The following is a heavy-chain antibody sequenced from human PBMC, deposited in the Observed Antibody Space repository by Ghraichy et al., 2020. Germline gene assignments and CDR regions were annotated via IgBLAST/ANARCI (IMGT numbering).Heavy chain of an antibody. Sequence: SVKVSCKASGGTFSSYAISWVRQAPGQGLEWMGGIIPIFGTANYAQKFQGRVTITADESTSTAYMELSSLRSEDTAVYYCARDSQTSYCSGGSCYFYYFDYWGQGTLVTVSS. CDR3: ARDSQTSYCSGGSCYFYYFDY. CDR2: IIPIFGTA. CDR1: GGTFSSYA. D-gene: IGHD2-15*01. V-gene: IGHV1-69*13. J-gene: IGHJ4*02.